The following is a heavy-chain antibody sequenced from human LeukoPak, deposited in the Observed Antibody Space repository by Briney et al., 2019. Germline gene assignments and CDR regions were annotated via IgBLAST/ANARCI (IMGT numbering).Heavy chain of an antibody. CDR3: ARGLRMADFDY. V-gene: IGHV4-38-2*02. CDR1: GYSISSGSY. Sequence: SETLSLTCTVSGYSISSGSYWGWIRQPPGKGLEWIGNIYHSGSTYYNASLKSRVTISIDTSKNQFSLKLSSVTAADTAVYYCARGLRMADFDYWGQGTLVTVSS. D-gene: IGHD5-24*01. CDR2: IYHSGST. J-gene: IGHJ4*02.